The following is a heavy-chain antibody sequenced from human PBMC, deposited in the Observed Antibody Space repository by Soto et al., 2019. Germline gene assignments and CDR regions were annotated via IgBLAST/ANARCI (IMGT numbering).Heavy chain of an antibody. CDR2: IIPIFGTA. CDR1: GGTFSSYA. J-gene: IGHJ4*02. Sequence: AAVKVSCKASGGTFSSYAISWVRQAPGRGLEWMGGIIPIFGTANYAQKFQGRVTITADESTSTAYMELSSLRSEDTAVYYCARDKVDYGGTSGNFDYWGQGTLVTVSS. D-gene: IGHD4-17*01. CDR3: ARDKVDYGGTSGNFDY. V-gene: IGHV1-69*13.